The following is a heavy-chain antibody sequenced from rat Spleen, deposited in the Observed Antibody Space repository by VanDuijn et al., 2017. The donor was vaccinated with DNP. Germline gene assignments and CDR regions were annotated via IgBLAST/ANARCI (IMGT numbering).Heavy chain of an antibody. Sequence: EVQLVESGGDPVQPGRSLTLSCVVSGFTFNKDSTTWVRQVPGKGLQWIDSITTGGEITYYPDSVKGRSTISRDHATNTLYLRLNSLRSEDTAIYYCARHDYSGGGFDYWGQGVMVTVSS. D-gene: IGHD1-1*01. CDR1: GFTFNKDS. CDR2: ITTGGEIT. V-gene: IGHV5-31*01. J-gene: IGHJ2*01. CDR3: ARHDYSGGGFDY.